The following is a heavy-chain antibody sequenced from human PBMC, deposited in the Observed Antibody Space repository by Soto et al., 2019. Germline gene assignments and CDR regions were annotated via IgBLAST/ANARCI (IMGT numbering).Heavy chain of an antibody. CDR3: ARFRYDFWSGYNWFDP. D-gene: IGHD3-3*01. J-gene: IGHJ5*02. CDR2: IYYSGST. V-gene: IGHV4-59*01. Sequence: SETLSLTCTVSGGSISSYYWSWIRQPPGKGLEWIGYIYYSGSTNYNPSLKSRVTISVDTSKNQFSLKLSSVTAADTAVYYCARFRYDFWSGYNWFDPWGQGTLVTVSS. CDR1: GGSISSYY.